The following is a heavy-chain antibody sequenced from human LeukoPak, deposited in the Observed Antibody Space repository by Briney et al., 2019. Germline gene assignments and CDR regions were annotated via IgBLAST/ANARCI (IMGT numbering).Heavy chain of an antibody. V-gene: IGHV1-69*13. Sequence: GASVKVSCKASGGTFSSYAISWVRQAPGQGLEWTGGIIPIFGTANYAQKFQGRVTITADESTSTAYMELSSLRSEDTAVYYCARAAVVPAAISGRGTQLYLDYWGQGTLVTVSS. CDR1: GGTFSSYA. CDR2: IIPIFGTA. D-gene: IGHD2-2*01. J-gene: IGHJ4*02. CDR3: ARAAVVPAAISGRGTQLYLDY.